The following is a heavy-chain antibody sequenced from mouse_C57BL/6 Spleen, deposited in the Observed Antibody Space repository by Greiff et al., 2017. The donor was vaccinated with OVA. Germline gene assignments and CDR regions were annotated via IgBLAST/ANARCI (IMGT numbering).Heavy chain of an antibody. CDR2: IYPGGGYT. V-gene: IGHV1-63*01. Sequence: QVQLKQPGAELVRPGTSVKMSCKASGYTFTNYWIGWAKQRPGHGLEWIGDIYPGGGYTNYNEKFKGKATLTADKSSSTAYMQFSSLTSEDSAIYYCARERTYGSSYAMDYWGQGTSVTVSS. CDR1: GYTFTNYW. CDR3: ARERTYGSSYAMDY. J-gene: IGHJ4*01. D-gene: IGHD1-1*01.